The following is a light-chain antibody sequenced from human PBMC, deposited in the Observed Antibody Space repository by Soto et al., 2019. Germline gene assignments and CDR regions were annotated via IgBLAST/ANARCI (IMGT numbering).Light chain of an antibody. CDR3: QTWGTGVV. CDR1: SGHSSYA. V-gene: IGLV4-69*01. Sequence: QSVLTQSPSASASLGASVKLTCTLSSGHSSYAIAWHPQQPEKGPRYLMKLNSDGSHSKGDGIPDRFSGSSSGAERYLAITSLQSEDEADYYGQTWGTGVVFGGGTKLTVL. CDR2: LNSDGSH. J-gene: IGLJ2*01.